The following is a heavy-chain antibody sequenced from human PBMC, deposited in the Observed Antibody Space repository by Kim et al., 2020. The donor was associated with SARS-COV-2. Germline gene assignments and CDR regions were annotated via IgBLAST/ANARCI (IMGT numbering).Heavy chain of an antibody. Sequence: GGSLRLSCAASGFTFSSYAMSWVRQAPGKGLEWVSVISGSDGSIYYADSVKGRFTISRDNSKNMLFLQMNSLKAEDTAIYYCAKLKQRLARTGYDYWGQGTLVTVSS. J-gene: IGHJ4*02. CDR3: AKLKQRLARTGYDY. CDR2: ISGSDGSI. D-gene: IGHD6-19*01. V-gene: IGHV3-23*01. CDR1: GFTFSSYA.